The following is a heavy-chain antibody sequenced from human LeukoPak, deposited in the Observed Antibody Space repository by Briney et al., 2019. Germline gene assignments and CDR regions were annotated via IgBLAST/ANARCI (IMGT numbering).Heavy chain of an antibody. CDR1: GFTFGSYA. CDR3: AKVVDYYFDY. Sequence: HSGGSLRLSCAASGFTFGSYAMSWVRQAPGKGLEWVSAISGSGGSTYYADSVKGRFTISRDNSKNTLYLQMNSLRAEDTAVYYCAKVVDYYFDYWGQGTLVTVSS. V-gene: IGHV3-23*01. D-gene: IGHD4/OR15-4a*01. J-gene: IGHJ4*02. CDR2: ISGSGGST.